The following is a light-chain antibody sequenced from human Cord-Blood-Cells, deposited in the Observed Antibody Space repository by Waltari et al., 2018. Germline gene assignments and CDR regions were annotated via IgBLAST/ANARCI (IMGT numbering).Light chain of an antibody. CDR1: QDISNY. J-gene: IGKJ3*01. Sequence: DIQMTQSPSSLSASVGDRVTITCQASQDISNYLNWYQQKPGKAPTLLIYDASNLETGVPARFSGNGSGTDFTFTISSLQPEDIATYYCQQYDNLSIFTFGPGTKVDIK. CDR3: QQYDNLSIFT. CDR2: DAS. V-gene: IGKV1-33*01.